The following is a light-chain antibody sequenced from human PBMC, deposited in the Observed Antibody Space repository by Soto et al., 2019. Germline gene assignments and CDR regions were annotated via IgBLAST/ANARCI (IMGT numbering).Light chain of an antibody. J-gene: IGLJ1*01. Sequence: QSALTQPASVSGSPGQSITISCTGTSSDVGGYNYVSWYQQYPGKAPKLMIYEVSNRPSGVSNRFSGSKSGNTASLTISGLQAEEEADYYCNSYTSSSTLVFGTGTKVTVL. CDR1: SSDVGGYNY. CDR3: NSYTSSSTLV. V-gene: IGLV2-14*01. CDR2: EVS.